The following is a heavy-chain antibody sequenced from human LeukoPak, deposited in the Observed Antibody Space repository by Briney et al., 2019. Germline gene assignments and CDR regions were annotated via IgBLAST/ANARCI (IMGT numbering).Heavy chain of an antibody. Sequence: SVNVSCKASGGTFSSYAISWVRQAPGQGLEWMGGIIPIFGTANYAQKFQGRVTITADESTSTAYMELSSLRSEDTAVYYCALGGYYDSSGYYDEYFQHWGQGTLVTVSS. CDR3: ALGGYYDSSGYYDEYFQH. V-gene: IGHV1-69*13. CDR2: IIPIFGTA. J-gene: IGHJ1*01. D-gene: IGHD3-22*01. CDR1: GGTFSSYA.